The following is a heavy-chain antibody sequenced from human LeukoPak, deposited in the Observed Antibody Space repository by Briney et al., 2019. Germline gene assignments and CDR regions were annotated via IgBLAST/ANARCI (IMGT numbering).Heavy chain of an antibody. CDR1: GFIFSSYN. CDR3: ARSAPGDYTLHLIDS. J-gene: IGHJ4*02. CDR2: ISYDGSNK. D-gene: IGHD3-3*01. Sequence: GGSLRLSCAASGFIFSSYNMHWVRQAPGKGLEWVAVISYDGSNKYYADSVKGRLTISGDNSKSTLYLQMNSPRAEDTAVYYCARSAPGDYTLHLIDSWGQGTLVTVSS. V-gene: IGHV3-30-3*01.